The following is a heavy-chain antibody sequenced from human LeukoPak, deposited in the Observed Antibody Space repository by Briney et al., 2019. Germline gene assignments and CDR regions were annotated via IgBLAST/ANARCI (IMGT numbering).Heavy chain of an antibody. D-gene: IGHD3-3*01. CDR2: ISAYNGNT. CDR1: GYTFTSYG. CDR3: ARDTVTVLRFLEWTDAFDI. Sequence: ASVKVSCKASGYTFTSYGISWVRQAPGQGLEWMGWISAYNGNTNYAQKLQGRVTMTTDTSTSTAYMELRSLRSDDTAVYYCARDTVTVLRFLEWTDAFDIWGQGTMVTVSS. J-gene: IGHJ3*02. V-gene: IGHV1-18*01.